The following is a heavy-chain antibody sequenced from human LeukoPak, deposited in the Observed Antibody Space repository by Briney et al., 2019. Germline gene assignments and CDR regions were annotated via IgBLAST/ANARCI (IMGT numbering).Heavy chain of an antibody. CDR2: INSDGSNT. V-gene: IGHV3-74*01. J-gene: IGHJ4*02. CDR3: AVLGGHYFDY. D-gene: IGHD1-26*01. Sequence: GGSLRLSCAASGFTFSSYWMHWVRQAPGKGLVWVSRINSDGSNTSYADSVKGRFTVSRDNAKNTLYLQMNSLRAEDTAVYYCAVLGGHYFDYWGQGTLVTVSS. CDR1: GFTFSSYW.